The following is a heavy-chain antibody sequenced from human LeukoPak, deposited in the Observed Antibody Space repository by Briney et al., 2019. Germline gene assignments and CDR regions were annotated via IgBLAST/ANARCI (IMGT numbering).Heavy chain of an antibody. J-gene: IGHJ4*02. D-gene: IGHD5-12*01. V-gene: IGHV3-30*03. CDR1: GFTFSSYG. Sequence: GGSLRLSCAASGFTFSSYGMHWVRQAPGKGLEWVAVISYDGGNKYYADSVKGRFTISRDNSKNTLYLQMNSLRAEDTAVYYCARGYSGYDPYYFDYWGQGTLVTVSS. CDR3: ARGYSGYDPYYFDY. CDR2: ISYDGGNK.